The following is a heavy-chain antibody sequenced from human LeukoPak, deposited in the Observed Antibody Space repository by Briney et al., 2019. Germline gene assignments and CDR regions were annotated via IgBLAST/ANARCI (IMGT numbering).Heavy chain of an antibody. V-gene: IGHV1-18*01. CDR2: ISAYNGNT. Sequence: ASVKVSCKASGYTFTSYGISWVRQAPGQGLEWMGWISAYNGNTNYAQKLQGRVTMTTDTSTSTVYMELSSLRSEDTAVYYCARDREDIGDSSSYYYYMDVWGKGTTVIVSS. D-gene: IGHD6-6*01. J-gene: IGHJ6*03. CDR3: ARDREDIGDSSSYYYYMDV. CDR1: GYTFTSYG.